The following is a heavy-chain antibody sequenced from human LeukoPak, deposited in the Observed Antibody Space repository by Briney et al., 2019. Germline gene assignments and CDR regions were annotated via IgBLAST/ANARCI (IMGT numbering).Heavy chain of an antibody. D-gene: IGHD5/OR15-5a*01. CDR1: GGSISSTGYY. Sequence: KPSETLSLTCTVSGGSISSTGYYWDWIRQPQGKGLEWIGSIYYSETTYYNSSLKSRVTISLNTSKNQFSLRLNSVTAADTAVYYCARQVSDYYYYYIDVWGKGATVTVSS. CDR2: IYYSETT. J-gene: IGHJ6*03. V-gene: IGHV4-39*01. CDR3: ARQVSDYYYYYIDV.